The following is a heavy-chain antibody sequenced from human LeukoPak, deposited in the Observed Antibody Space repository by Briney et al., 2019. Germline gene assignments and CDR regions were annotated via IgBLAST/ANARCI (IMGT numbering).Heavy chain of an antibody. V-gene: IGHV3-21*01. CDR3: ARDVFSYWYFDL. CDR1: GFTFSSYE. CDR2: ISSRSSYM. D-gene: IGHD5/OR15-5a*01. Sequence: PGGSLRLSCAASGFTFSSYEMNWVRQAPGKGLEWVSSISSRSSYMYYADSLKGRFTISRDNAKNSLYLQMNSLRAEDTAVYYCARDVFSYWYFDLWGRGTLVTVSS. J-gene: IGHJ2*01.